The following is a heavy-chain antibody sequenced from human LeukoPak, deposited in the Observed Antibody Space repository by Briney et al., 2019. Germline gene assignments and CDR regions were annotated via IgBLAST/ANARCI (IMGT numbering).Heavy chain of an antibody. D-gene: IGHD4-11*01. CDR2: IYPGDSDT. Sequence: GESLKISCKGSGYSFTSYWIGWVRQMPGKGLEWMGIIYPGDSDTRYSPSFQGQVTISADKSISTAYLQWSSLKASDTAMYYFARLPTTVTDYYYYGMDVWGQGTTVTVSS. V-gene: IGHV5-51*01. CDR1: GYSFTSYW. J-gene: IGHJ6*02. CDR3: ARLPTTVTDYYYYGMDV.